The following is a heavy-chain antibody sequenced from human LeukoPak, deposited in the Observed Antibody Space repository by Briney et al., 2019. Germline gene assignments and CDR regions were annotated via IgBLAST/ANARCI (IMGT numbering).Heavy chain of an antibody. D-gene: IGHD6-25*01. CDR2: IRSKANSYAT. V-gene: IGHV3-73*01. CDR1: GFTFSGSA. Sequence: GGSLRLSCAASGFTFSGSAMHWVRQASGKGLEWVGRIRSKANSYATAYAASVKGRFTISRDNAKNSLYLQRNSLRAEDTAVYYCARDAGNGYDRFDYWGQGTQVTVSS. J-gene: IGHJ4*02. CDR3: ARDAGNGYDRFDY.